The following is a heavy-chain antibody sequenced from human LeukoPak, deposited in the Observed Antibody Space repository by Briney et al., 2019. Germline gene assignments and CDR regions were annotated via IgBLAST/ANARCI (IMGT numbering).Heavy chain of an antibody. CDR1: GFTYGSYS. Sequence: GGSLRLSCTASGFTYGSYSMHWVRQAPGKGLEWVSGIQRDGSSPTYADSVKGRFTISRDNAKGSVYLQMNILRAEDTAVYYCSRGHYGPDYWGQGTLVTVSS. CDR3: SRGHYGPDY. J-gene: IGHJ4*02. V-gene: IGHV3-74*01. D-gene: IGHD3-16*01. CDR2: IQRDGSSP.